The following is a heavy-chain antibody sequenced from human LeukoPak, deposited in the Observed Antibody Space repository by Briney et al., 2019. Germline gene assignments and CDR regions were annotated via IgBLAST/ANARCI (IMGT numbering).Heavy chain of an antibody. J-gene: IGHJ4*02. V-gene: IGHV4-59*08. D-gene: IGHD2-21*02. CDR3: ASTYCGGDCYSNYYFDY. Sequence: SSETLSLTCTVSGGSISSYYWSWIRQPPGKGLEWIGYIYYSGSTNYNPSLKSRVTISVDTSKNQFSLKLSSVTAADTAVYYCASTYCGGDCYSNYYFDYWGQGTLVTVSS. CDR1: GGSISSYY. CDR2: IYYSGST.